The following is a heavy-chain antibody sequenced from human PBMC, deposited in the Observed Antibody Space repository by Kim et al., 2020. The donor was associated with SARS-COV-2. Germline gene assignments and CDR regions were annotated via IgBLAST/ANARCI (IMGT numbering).Heavy chain of an antibody. CDR1: GGSISTYY. CDR3: AREVPPDY. Sequence: SETLSLTCTVSGGSISTYYWSWIRQPPGKELEWIGYINYSGSTNYNPSLKSRPTISVDTSRNQFSLKLKPVTAADTAVFYCAREVPPDYWGRGTLVTVSS. J-gene: IGHJ4*02. V-gene: IGHV4-59*13. CDR2: INYSGST. D-gene: IGHD2-2*01.